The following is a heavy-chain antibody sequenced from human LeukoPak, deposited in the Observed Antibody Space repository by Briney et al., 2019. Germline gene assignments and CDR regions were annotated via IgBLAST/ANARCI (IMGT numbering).Heavy chain of an antibody. CDR3: SASAPTHL. J-gene: IGHJ2*01. Sequence: SETLSLTCIVSGGSISTSAYYWGWIRQPPGEGLQWIGSIYYSGSTYYNSSLKSRVTISVDTSTSQFSLRLSSVTAADTAAYYWSASAPTHL. CDR2: IYYSGST. V-gene: IGHV4-39*01. CDR1: GGSISTSAYY. D-gene: IGHD3-3*01.